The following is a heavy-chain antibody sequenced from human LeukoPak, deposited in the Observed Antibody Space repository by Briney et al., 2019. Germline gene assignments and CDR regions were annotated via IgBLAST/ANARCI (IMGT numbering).Heavy chain of an antibody. J-gene: IGHJ3*02. Sequence: VAPVKVSCKASGGTFSSYAISWVRQAPGQGLEWMGGIIPIFGTANYAQKFQGRVTITADESTSTAYTELSSLRSEDTAVYYCARSNIVVVVAARAGAFDIWGQGTMVTVSS. V-gene: IGHV1-69*13. CDR3: ARSNIVVVVAARAGAFDI. CDR2: IIPIFGTA. CDR1: GGTFSSYA. D-gene: IGHD2-15*01.